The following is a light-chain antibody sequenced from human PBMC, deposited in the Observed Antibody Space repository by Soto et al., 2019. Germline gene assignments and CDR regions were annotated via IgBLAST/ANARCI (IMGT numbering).Light chain of an antibody. CDR3: QQYGSSPPYT. Sequence: EIVLTQSPGTLSLSPGERATLSCRASQAVSGNYLAWYQQKPRQSPRLLIYGSSDRATGIPDRFSGSGSGTDFTLTITRVEPEDFAVYYCQQYGSSPPYTFGQGTKLEIK. CDR2: GSS. V-gene: IGKV3-20*01. J-gene: IGKJ2*01. CDR1: QAVSGNY.